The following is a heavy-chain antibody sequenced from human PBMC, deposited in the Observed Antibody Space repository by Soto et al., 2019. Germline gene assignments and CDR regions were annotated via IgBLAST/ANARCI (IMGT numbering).Heavy chain of an antibody. J-gene: IGHJ4*02. CDR3: TSPTTEIDY. D-gene: IGHD1-1*01. CDR2: ISYDGTYE. CDR1: GFTFSHYA. Sequence: PGGSLRLSCAASGFTFSHYAMHWVRQAPGKGLDWVAVISYDGTYEYYADSVKGRFTISRDNSKNTLYLQMDSLRPGDTAIYYFTSPTTEIDYWGQGTLVTVSS. V-gene: IGHV3-30-3*01.